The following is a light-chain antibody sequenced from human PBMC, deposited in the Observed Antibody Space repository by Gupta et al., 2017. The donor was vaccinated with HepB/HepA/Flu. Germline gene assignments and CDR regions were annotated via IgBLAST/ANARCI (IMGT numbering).Light chain of an antibody. CDR2: EVS. CDR1: SSDVGGYNY. CDR3: SSYAGGNKIYV. V-gene: IGLV2-8*01. Sequence: QSALTQPPSAFGSPGQSVTISCTGTSSDVGGYNYVSWYQQYPGKAPKLMIYEVSKRPSGVPDRFAGSKSGNKDSRTVSGLQAEDEAEDDCSSYAGGNKIYVFGTGTQVPVL. J-gene: IGLJ1*01.